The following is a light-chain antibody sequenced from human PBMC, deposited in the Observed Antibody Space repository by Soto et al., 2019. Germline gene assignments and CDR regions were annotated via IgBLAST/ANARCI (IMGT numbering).Light chain of an antibody. V-gene: IGLV2-14*03. Sequence: QSALTQPASVSGSPGQSITLPCTETSSDVGGYAYVSWYQHHPGKAPKLIIYDVNSRPSGVPDRFSGSRSGNTDSLTISGLQADDEAIYYCSSYPTNRGVFGGGTKLTVL. CDR2: DVN. CDR3: SSYPTNRGV. CDR1: SSDVGGYAY. J-gene: IGLJ3*02.